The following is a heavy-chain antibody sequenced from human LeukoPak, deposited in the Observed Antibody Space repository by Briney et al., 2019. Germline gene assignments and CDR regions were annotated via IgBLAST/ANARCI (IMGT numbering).Heavy chain of an antibody. CDR2: FNPNNGGT. V-gene: IGHV1-2*02. CDR1: GYTFTAYE. J-gene: IGHJ4*02. Sequence: ASVKVSCKASGYTFTAYEIHWVRQSPGQGLEYVGWFNPNNGGTNSAQKFQGRVTMTRDTSVSTAYMELSRLRSDDTAVYYCAREVDCGTNRCSFDYWGQGTLVTVSS. CDR3: AREVDCGTNRCSFDY. D-gene: IGHD4/OR15-4a*01.